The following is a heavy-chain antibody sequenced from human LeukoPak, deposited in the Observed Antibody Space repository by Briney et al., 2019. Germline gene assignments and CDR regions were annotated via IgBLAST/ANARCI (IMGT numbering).Heavy chain of an antibody. Sequence: GEPLKISCQGSGYSFNSYWIAWVSQMPGNGLKCMGIIYPGDSDTRYSPSFRGQITISADKSINTASLRWSSLKAACAFMYYSARSYYCGGSSCNLEYWGQGTLVTVSS. CDR3: ARSYYCGGSSCNLEY. J-gene: IGHJ4*02. CDR1: GYSFNSYW. D-gene: IGHD2-15*01. V-gene: IGHV5-51*01. CDR2: IYPGDSDT.